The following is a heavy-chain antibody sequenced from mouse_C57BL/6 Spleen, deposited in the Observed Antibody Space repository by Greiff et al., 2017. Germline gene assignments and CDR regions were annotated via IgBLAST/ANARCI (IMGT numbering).Heavy chain of an antibody. D-gene: IGHD2-4*01. V-gene: IGHV1-72*01. CDR1: GYTFTSYW. CDR2: IDPNSGGT. CDR3: ARSDYDAWFAY. Sequence: VQLQQPGAELVKPGASVKLSCKASGYTFTSYWMHWVKQRPGRGLEWIGRIDPNSGGTKYNEKFKSKATLTVDKPSSTAYMRLSSLTSEDSAVYYCARSDYDAWFAYWGQGTLVTVSA. J-gene: IGHJ3*01.